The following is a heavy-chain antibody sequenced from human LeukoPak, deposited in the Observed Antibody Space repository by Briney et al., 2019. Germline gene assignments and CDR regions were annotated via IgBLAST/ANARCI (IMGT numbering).Heavy chain of an antibody. D-gene: IGHD3-22*01. CDR3: ASQDSSGYYLIDY. V-gene: IGHV1-18*01. CDR1: GYTFTSYG. CDR2: ISAYNGNT. Sequence: ASVKVSCKASGYTFTSYGISWVRQAPGQGLEWMGWISAYNGNTNFAQKLQGRVTMTTDTSTSTAYMDLSSLRSEDTAVYYCASQDSSGYYLIDYWGQGTLVTVSS. J-gene: IGHJ4*02.